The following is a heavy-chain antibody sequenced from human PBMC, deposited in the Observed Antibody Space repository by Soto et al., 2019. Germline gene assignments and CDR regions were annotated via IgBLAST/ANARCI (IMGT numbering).Heavy chain of an antibody. D-gene: IGHD2-2*01. CDR2: VNHSGTT. CDR1: GGSFSGYY. V-gene: IGHV4-34*01. Sequence: QVQLQQWGAGLLKPSETLSLTCAVYGGSFSGYYWTWIRQSPEKGLEWIGEVNHSGTTYYNPSLTTRATISLQTPKHQFSLKMSSVTAADTAVYYCARGIGYCSSINCYSSRRLRFDSWGQGALVTVSS. J-gene: IGHJ4*02. CDR3: ARGIGYCSSINCYSSRRLRFDS.